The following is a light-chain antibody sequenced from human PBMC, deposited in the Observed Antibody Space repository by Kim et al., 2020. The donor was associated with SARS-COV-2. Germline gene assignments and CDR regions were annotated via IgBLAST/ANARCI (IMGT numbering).Light chain of an antibody. CDR3: QQYNNWPPTYT. J-gene: IGKJ2*01. CDR2: GAS. CDR1: QSVSSN. Sequence: EIVMTQSPATLSVSPEERATLSCRASQSVSSNLAWYQQKPGQAPRLLIYGASTRATGIPARFSGSGSGTEFTLTISSLQSEDFAVYYCQQYNNWPPTYTFGQGTKLEI. V-gene: IGKV3-15*01.